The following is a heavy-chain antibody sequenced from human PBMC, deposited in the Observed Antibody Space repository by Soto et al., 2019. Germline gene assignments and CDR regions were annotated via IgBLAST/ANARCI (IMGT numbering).Heavy chain of an antibody. D-gene: IGHD2-15*01. Sequence: GGSLRLSCAASGFTFSSYGMHWVRQAPGKGLEWVALIWYDGSNKYYADSVKGRFTISRDNSKNTLYLQMNSLRAEDTAVYYCARDGEVDRYCSGGSCYSAEYFQHWGQGTLVTVSS. CDR3: ARDGEVDRYCSGGSCYSAEYFQH. J-gene: IGHJ1*01. V-gene: IGHV3-33*01. CDR2: IWYDGSNK. CDR1: GFTFSSYG.